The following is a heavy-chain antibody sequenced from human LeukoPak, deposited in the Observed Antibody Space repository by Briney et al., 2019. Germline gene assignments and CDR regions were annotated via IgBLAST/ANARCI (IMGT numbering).Heavy chain of an antibody. J-gene: IGHJ4*02. CDR3: ARERPVRGYSGYDLDY. D-gene: IGHD5-12*01. Sequence: ASVKVSCKASGYTFTSYGISWVRQAPGQGLEWMGWISAYNGNTNYAQKLQGRDTMTTDTSTSTAYMELRSLRSDDTAVYYCARERPVRGYSGYDLDYWGQGTLVTVSS. V-gene: IGHV1-18*01. CDR2: ISAYNGNT. CDR1: GYTFTSYG.